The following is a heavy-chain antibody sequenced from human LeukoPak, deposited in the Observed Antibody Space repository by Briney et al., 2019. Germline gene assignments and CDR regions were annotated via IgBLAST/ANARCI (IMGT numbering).Heavy chain of an antibody. Sequence: GGSLRLSCAASGFTFSSYSMNWVRQAPGKGLEWVSSISSSSSYIYYADSVKGRFTISRDNAKNSLYLQMNSLRAEDTAVYYCAKGYWNYRSYYMDVWGKGTTVTVSS. D-gene: IGHD1-7*01. CDR3: AKGYWNYRSYYMDV. CDR1: GFTFSSYS. V-gene: IGHV3-21*04. CDR2: ISSSSSYI. J-gene: IGHJ6*03.